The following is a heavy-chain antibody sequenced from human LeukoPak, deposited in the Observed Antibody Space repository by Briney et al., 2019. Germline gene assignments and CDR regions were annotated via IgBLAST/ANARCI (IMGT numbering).Heavy chain of an antibody. CDR1: GFTLTDYY. V-gene: IGHV1-2*02. Sequence: ASVKVSCKASGFTLTDYYMHWVRQAPGQGPEWMGWINPVSGGTDFAQKFQGRVTFSRDLSITTVYMDLRRLRFDDTAVYYCARDRSRVLDYWGQGTVVTVSS. CDR3: ARDRSRVLDY. D-gene: IGHD3-3*01. CDR2: INPVSGGT. J-gene: IGHJ4*02.